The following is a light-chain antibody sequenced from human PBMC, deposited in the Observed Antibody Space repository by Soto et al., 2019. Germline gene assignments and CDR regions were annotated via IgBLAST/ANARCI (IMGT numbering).Light chain of an antibody. Sequence: EIVMTQSPATLSVSPGEIATLSFSASQTVSSNYLAWCQQRPGQAPRLLIYGASTRAAGIPDRFSGSGSGTDFTLTITRLEPEDSAVYFCQQYTGPPTTFGQGTRLEIK. J-gene: IGKJ5*01. V-gene: IGKV3-20*01. CDR2: GAS. CDR1: QTVSSNY. CDR3: QQYTGPPTT.